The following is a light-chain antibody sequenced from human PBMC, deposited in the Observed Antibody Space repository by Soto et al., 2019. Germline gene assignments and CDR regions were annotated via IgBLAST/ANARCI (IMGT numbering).Light chain of an antibody. Sequence: EIVLTQSPGTLSLSPGERATLSCRASQSISSSYLAWYQQRPGQAPRLLIFGASYRATGIPDRFSGSGSGTYFTLTISRLEPEDFALYYCQQYTSSPPEFTFGPGTKVDSK. J-gene: IGKJ3*01. CDR2: GAS. CDR1: QSISSSY. V-gene: IGKV3-20*01. CDR3: QQYTSSPPEFT.